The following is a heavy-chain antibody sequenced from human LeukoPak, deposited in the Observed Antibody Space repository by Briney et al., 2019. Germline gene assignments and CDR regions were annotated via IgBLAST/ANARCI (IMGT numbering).Heavy chain of an antibody. D-gene: IGHD3-22*01. CDR2: ISWNSGSI. CDR1: GFTFDDYA. J-gene: IGHJ3*02. CDR3: AKSQEDYDSSGYYYDAFDI. V-gene: IGHV3-9*01. Sequence: GGSLRLSCAASGFTFDDYAMHWVRQAPGKGLEWVSGISWNSGSIGYADSVKGRFTISRDNAKNSLYLQMNSLRAEDTALYYCAKSQEDYDSSGYYYDAFDIWGQGTMVTVSS.